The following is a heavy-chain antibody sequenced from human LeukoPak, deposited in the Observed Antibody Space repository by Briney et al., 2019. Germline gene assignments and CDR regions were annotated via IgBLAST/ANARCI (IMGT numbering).Heavy chain of an antibody. V-gene: IGHV4-34*01. CDR2: INHRGST. CDR1: GGSFSGYY. CDR3: ASHGQGYYDSSGDPSGAFDI. Sequence: SETLSLTCAVYGGSFSGYYWSWIRQPPGKGLEGIGEINHRGSTNYNPSRKSRVTISVDTSKNQCSLKLSSVTAADTAVYYCASHGQGYYDSSGDPSGAFDIWGQGTMVTVSS. D-gene: IGHD3-22*01. J-gene: IGHJ3*02.